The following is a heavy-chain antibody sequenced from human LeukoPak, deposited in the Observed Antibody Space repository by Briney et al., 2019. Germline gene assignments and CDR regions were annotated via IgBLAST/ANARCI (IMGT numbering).Heavy chain of an antibody. D-gene: IGHD6-13*01. CDR1: GFTFSSYA. V-gene: IGHV3-7*01. CDR3: ARDLLSAAAGQLDY. J-gene: IGHJ4*02. CDR2: IKQDGSAK. Sequence: PGGSLRLSCAASGFTFSSYAMSWVRQAPGKGLEWVANIKQDGSAKYYVDSVKGRFTISRDNAKNSLYLQMNSLGAEDTAVYFCARDLLSAAAGQLDYWGQGTLVTVSS.